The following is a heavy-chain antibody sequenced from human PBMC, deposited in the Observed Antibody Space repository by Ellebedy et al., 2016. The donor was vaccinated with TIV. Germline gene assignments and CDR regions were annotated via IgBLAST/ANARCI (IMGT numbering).Heavy chain of an antibody. CDR3: AKGCRCGDYYIET. V-gene: IGHV3-23*01. D-gene: IGHD4-17*01. J-gene: IGHJ5*02. CDR2: ITGSGSNT. CDR1: GFTFNNYA. Sequence: PGGSLRLSCAASGFTFNNYAMNWVRQAPGKGLEWISTITGSGSNTYYADSVKGRFTISRDNSKSTLYLQMNNLRAEDTAIYYCAKGCRCGDYYIETWGQGTLVTVSS.